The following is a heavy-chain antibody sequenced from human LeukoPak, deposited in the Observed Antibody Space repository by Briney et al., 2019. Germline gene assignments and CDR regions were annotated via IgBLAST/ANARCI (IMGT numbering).Heavy chain of an antibody. CDR1: GYTYKSYG. CDR2: ISAYNGNT. J-gene: IGHJ4*02. V-gene: IGHV1-18*01. Sequence: SVTVSRKASGYTYKSYGISWVRQAPGQGLEWMGWISAYNGNTNYAQKLQGRVTMTTDTSTSTAYMKWRSLRSNDTAVYYCARDRGRMVTPDRYWGRGTLHSVSS. D-gene: IGHD5-18*01. CDR3: ARDRGRMVTPDRY.